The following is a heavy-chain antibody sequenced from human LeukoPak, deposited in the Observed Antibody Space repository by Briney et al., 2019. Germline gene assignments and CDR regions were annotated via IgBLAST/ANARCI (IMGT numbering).Heavy chain of an antibody. V-gene: IGHV1-2*02. CDR2: INPNSGGT. CDR1: GYTFTAYY. CDR3: ARQLDYGDYSFGY. J-gene: IGHJ4*02. Sequence: ASVKVSCKASGYTFTAYYMHWVRQAPGQGLEWMGGINPNSGGTNYAQKFQGRVTMTRDTSISTAYMELSRLRSDDTAVYYCARQLDYGDYSFGYWGQGTLVTVSS. D-gene: IGHD4-17*01.